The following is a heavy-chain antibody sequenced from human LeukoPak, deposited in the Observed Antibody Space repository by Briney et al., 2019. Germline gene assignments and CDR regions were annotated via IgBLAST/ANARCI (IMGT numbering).Heavy chain of an antibody. J-gene: IGHJ4*02. CDR1: EFTFSNYA. D-gene: IGHD6-6*01. Sequence: SGGSLRLSCAASEFTFSNYAMNWVRQAPGKRPEWVSGISSGGGSIYYADSVKGRFTISRDNSKNTLYLQMNSLRGEDTAIYFCAKKLPDASSYFDFWGQGILVTVSS. CDR2: ISSGGGSI. V-gene: IGHV3-23*01. CDR3: AKKLPDASSYFDF.